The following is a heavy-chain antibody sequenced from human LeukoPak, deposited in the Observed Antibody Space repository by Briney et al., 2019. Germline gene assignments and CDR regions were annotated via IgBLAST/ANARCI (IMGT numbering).Heavy chain of an antibody. Sequence: GGSLRLSCAASGFAFRSYWMTWVRQAPGKGLEWVANIRPDGSGKNYVDSVKDRFTISRDNANNALFLQMKGLRVEDTAVYYCSSQPAVLDLDCWGQGALVTVSS. V-gene: IGHV3-7*01. CDR2: IRPDGSGK. J-gene: IGHJ4*02. D-gene: IGHD2/OR15-2a*01. CDR1: GFAFRSYW. CDR3: SSQPAVLDLDC.